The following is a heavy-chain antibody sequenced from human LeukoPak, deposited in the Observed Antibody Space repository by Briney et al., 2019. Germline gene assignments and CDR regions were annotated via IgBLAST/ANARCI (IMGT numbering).Heavy chain of an antibody. Sequence: GGSLRLSCAASGFTFSSYGMHWVRQAPGKGLEWVAVIWYDGSNNYYAASVKGRFTNSIDTSNNTLYLQRNSLRAEDTAVYYWAADSTADYWGRGTLVTVSS. D-gene: IGHD2-2*01. CDR3: AADSTADY. CDR1: GFTFSSYG. J-gene: IGHJ4*02. CDR2: IWYDGSNN. V-gene: IGHV3-33*01.